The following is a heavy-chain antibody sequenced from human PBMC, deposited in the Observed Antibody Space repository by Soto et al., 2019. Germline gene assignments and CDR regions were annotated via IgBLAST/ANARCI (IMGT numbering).Heavy chain of an antibody. Sequence: QMKLVQSGPEVKKPGTSVKVSCKASGFTFTSSAVQWVRQARGQRLEWIGWIVVGSGNTNYAQKFQERVTITRDMSTSTAYMELSSLRSEDTAVYYCAAERHYCSSTSCPGPYYYYGMDVWGQGTTVTVSS. CDR1: GFTFTSSA. CDR3: AAERHYCSSTSCPGPYYYYGMDV. J-gene: IGHJ6*02. CDR2: IVVGSGNT. V-gene: IGHV1-58*01. D-gene: IGHD2-2*01.